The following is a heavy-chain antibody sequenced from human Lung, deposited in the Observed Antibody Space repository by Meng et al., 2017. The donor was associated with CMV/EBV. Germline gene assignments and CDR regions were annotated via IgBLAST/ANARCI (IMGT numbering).Heavy chain of an antibody. V-gene: IGHV1-18*01. Sequence: SVXVSXXASGYIFSDSGIAWVRQVPGQGLEWMGWISAYNGNKNYVEQFQGRVTMTTDTSTSTAYMELRSLRTDDKAVYYCARWGRILGVVVKTPDYWGQGTXVTVSS. CDR1: GYIFSDSG. J-gene: IGHJ4*02. CDR3: ARWGRILGVVVKTPDY. D-gene: IGHD3-3*01. CDR2: ISAYNGNK.